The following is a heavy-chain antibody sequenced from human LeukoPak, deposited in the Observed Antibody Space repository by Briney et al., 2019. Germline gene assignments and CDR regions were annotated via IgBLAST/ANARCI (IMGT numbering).Heavy chain of an antibody. Sequence: GGSLRLSCAASGFTFSSYWMHWVRQAPGKGLVWVSRINSDGSSTSYADSVKGRFTISRDNAKNTLYLQMNSLRAEDTAVYYCAREYCTNGVCYGLGYWGQGTLVTVSS. D-gene: IGHD2-8*01. J-gene: IGHJ4*02. CDR1: GFTFSSYW. CDR2: INSDGSST. CDR3: AREYCTNGVCYGLGY. V-gene: IGHV3-74*01.